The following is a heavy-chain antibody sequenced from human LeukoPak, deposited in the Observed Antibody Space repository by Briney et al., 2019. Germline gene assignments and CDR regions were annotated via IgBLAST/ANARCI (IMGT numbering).Heavy chain of an antibody. CDR3: ARCPPDSVYYYGMDV. Sequence: SVKVSCKASGGTFSSYAISRVRQAPGQGLEWMGGIIPIFGTANYAQKFQGRVTITADESTSTAYMELSSLRSEDTAVYYCARCPPDSVYYYGMDVWGQGTTVTVSS. J-gene: IGHJ6*02. CDR1: GGTFSSYA. D-gene: IGHD1-14*01. V-gene: IGHV1-69*01. CDR2: IIPIFGTA.